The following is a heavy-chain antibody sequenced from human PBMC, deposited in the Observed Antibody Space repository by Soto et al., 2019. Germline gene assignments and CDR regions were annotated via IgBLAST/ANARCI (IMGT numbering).Heavy chain of an antibody. J-gene: IGHJ3*02. CDR2: MNPNSGNT. D-gene: IGHD3-10*01. CDR1: GYTFTSYD. V-gene: IGHV1-8*01. Sequence: QVQLVQSGAEVKKPGASVKVSCKASGYTFTSYDSTWVRQATGQGLEWMGWMNPNSGNTGYAQKFQGRVTMTRNTSISTAYMALSSLRSEDTAVYYCARGINYYDSGDDAFDIWGQGTMVTVSS. CDR3: ARGINYYDSGDDAFDI.